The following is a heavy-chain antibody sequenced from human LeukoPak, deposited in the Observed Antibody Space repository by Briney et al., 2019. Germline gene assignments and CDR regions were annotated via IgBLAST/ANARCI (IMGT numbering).Heavy chain of an antibody. D-gene: IGHD6-13*01. CDR1: GFTFSNYW. Sequence: GGSLRLSCAASGFTFSNYWMTWVRQAPGKGLEWVANIKQDESEKYYVDSVKGRFTISRDNAKNSLYLQLNSLRAEDTAVYYCARGSSSWYHHFDYWGQGTLVTVSS. J-gene: IGHJ4*02. V-gene: IGHV3-7*01. CDR3: ARGSSSWYHHFDY. CDR2: IKQDESEK.